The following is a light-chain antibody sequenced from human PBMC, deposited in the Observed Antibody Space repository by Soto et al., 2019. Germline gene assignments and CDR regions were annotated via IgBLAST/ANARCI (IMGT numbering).Light chain of an antibody. CDR3: QQYDNFPQT. CDR1: EALGRNY. CDR2: RIY. Sequence: ETLLTQSPGTRSLSPGERSTLSCRASEALGRNYLAWYQQKPGQAPRLLIHRIYIREAGIRDMFTGSASGTEFTLTISRLEPEDFAVYYCQQYDNFPQTFGQGTKV. J-gene: IGKJ1*01. V-gene: IGKV3-20*01.